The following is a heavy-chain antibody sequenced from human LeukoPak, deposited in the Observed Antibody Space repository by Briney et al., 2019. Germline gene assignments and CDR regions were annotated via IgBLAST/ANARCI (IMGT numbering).Heavy chain of an antibody. D-gene: IGHD1-26*01. CDR3: ARTIVGAAFDY. CDR2: IDGDGGST. Sequence: GGSLRLSCAASGFTFSSYWMHWVRQAPGKGLVWVSRIDGDGGSTSYGDSVKGRFTISRDNAKNTLYLQMNSLRAEDTAVYYCARTIVGAAFDYWGQGTLVTVSS. CDR1: GFTFSSYW. V-gene: IGHV3-74*01. J-gene: IGHJ4*02.